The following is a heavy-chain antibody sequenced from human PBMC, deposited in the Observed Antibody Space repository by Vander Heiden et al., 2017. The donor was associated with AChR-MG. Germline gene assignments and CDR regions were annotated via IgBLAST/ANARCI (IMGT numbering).Heavy chain of an antibody. J-gene: IGHJ4*02. V-gene: IGHV3-30*18. CDR1: GFTFSSYG. CDR2: ISYDGSNK. Sequence: QVQLVESGGGVVQPGRSLRLSCAASGFTFSSYGMHWVRQAPGKGLEWVAVISYDGSNKYYADSVKGRFTISRDNSKNTLYLQMNSLRAEDTAVYYCAKDPTEPGRPWFGESIDYWGQGTLVTVSS. CDR3: AKDPTEPGRPWFGESIDY. D-gene: IGHD3-10*01.